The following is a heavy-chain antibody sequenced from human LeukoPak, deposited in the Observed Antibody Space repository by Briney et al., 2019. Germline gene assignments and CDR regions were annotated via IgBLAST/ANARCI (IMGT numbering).Heavy chain of an antibody. CDR3: AGAGYRDVFDI. Sequence: SETLSLTCTVSGGSISSYYWSWIRQPPGKGLEWTGYIYYSGSTNYNPSLKSRVTISVDTSKNQFSLKLSSVTAADTAVYYCAGAGYRDVFDIWGQGTMVTVSS. CDR2: IYYSGST. V-gene: IGHV4-59*01. J-gene: IGHJ3*02. CDR1: GGSISSYY. D-gene: IGHD5-18*01.